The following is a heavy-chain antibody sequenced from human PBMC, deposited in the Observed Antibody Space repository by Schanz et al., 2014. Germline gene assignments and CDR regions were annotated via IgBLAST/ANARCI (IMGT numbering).Heavy chain of an antibody. CDR1: GFTFSIHY. J-gene: IGHJ6*02. V-gene: IGHV3-7*03. Sequence: EVQLVESGGGLVQPGGSLRLSCAASGFTFSIHYMSWVRQAPGKGLEWVAKIKPDGSEKLYVDSVRGRFAVSRDNVKNLLFLQMNSLRAEDTAKYYCARGNYGMDVWGQGTTVTVSS. CDR2: IKPDGSEK. CDR3: ARGNYGMDV.